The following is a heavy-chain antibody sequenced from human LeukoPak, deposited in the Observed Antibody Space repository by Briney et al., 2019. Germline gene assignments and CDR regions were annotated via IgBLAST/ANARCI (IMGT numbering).Heavy chain of an antibody. CDR3: ARHVHWFVELLCAFDI. CDR2: IYYSGCN. D-gene: IGHD3-10*01. V-gene: IGHV4-59*08. Sequence: PSETLSLTCTVSGGSLSRYYWSWLRQPPPTPMEWTGYIYYSGCNNYHPSLRSRVTISVDTSKNQFSLKLSSVTAADTSVYYCARHVHWFVELLCAFDIWGQGTMVTVSS. J-gene: IGHJ3*02. CDR1: GGSLSRYY.